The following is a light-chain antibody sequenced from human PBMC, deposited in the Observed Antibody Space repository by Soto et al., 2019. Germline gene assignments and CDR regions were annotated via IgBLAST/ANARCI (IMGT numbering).Light chain of an antibody. J-gene: IGKJ1*01. CDR2: DAS. Sequence: DIQMTQSPSTLSASVGDRVTITCRASQSISSWLAWYQLKPGKAPKLLIYDASSLESGVPSRFSGSGSGTEFTLTISSLQPDDFATYYCQQYNSYSTFGQGTKGDIK. CDR3: QQYNSYST. CDR1: QSISSW. V-gene: IGKV1-5*01.